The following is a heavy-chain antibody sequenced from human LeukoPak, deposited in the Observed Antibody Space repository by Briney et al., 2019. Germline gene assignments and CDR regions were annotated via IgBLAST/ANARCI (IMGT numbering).Heavy chain of an antibody. CDR2: IYYSGST. CDR3: ARQTGSGLFILP. J-gene: IGHJ4*02. CDR1: GGSISSSSYY. Sequence: SETLSLTCTVSGGSISSSSYYWGWIRQPPGKGLEWIGSIYYSGSTYYNPSLKSRVTISVDTSKDQFSLKLSSVTAADTAVYYCARQTGSGLFILPGGQGTLVTVSS. V-gene: IGHV4-39*01. D-gene: IGHD3/OR15-3a*01.